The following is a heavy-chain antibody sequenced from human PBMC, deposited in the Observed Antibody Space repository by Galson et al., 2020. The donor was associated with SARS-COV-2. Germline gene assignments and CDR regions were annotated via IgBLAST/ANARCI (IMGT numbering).Heavy chain of an antibody. CDR3: ARVGRYSSGWQGYFQH. J-gene: IGHJ1*01. Sequence: SETLSLTCTVSGGSISSSSYYWGWIRQPPGKGLEWIGSIYYSGSTYYNPSLKSRVTISVDTSKNQFSLKLSSVTAADTAVYYCARVGRYSSGWQGYFQHWGQGTLVTVSS. CDR2: IYYSGST. V-gene: IGHV4-39*07. CDR1: GGSISSSSYY. D-gene: IGHD6-19*01.